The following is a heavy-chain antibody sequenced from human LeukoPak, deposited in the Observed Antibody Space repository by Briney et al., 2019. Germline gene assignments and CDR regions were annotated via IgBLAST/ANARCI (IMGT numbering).Heavy chain of an antibody. J-gene: IGHJ4*02. Sequence: PVKVSCKASGFSFSGSALQCVRQARGQRLEWIGWMVVGRGDTNYAQKFQERITITRDMSTSTAYMELSSLRPDDTAVYYCATEPRGGYFDPSVQSQWGQGTLLTVSS. CDR3: ATEPRGGYFDPSVQSQ. V-gene: IGHV1-58*01. CDR2: MVVGRGDT. CDR1: GFSFSGSA. D-gene: IGHD1-26*01.